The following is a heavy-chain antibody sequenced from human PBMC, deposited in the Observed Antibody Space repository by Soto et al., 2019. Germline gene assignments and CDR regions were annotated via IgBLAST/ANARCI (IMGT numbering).Heavy chain of an antibody. CDR3: AKDREYYDFWSGYLDY. Sequence: GGSLRLSCAASGFTFSSYGMHWVRQAPGKGLEWVAVISYDGSNKYYADTVKGRFTISRDNSKNTLYLQMNSLRAEDTAVYYCAKDREYYDFWSGYLDYWGQGTLVTVSS. D-gene: IGHD3-3*01. CDR2: ISYDGSNK. V-gene: IGHV3-30*18. J-gene: IGHJ4*02. CDR1: GFTFSSYG.